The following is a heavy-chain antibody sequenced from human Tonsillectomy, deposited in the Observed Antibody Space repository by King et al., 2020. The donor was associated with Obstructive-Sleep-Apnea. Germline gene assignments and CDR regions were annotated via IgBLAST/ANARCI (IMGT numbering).Heavy chain of an antibody. CDR2: INSDGSST. V-gene: IGHV3-74*01. CDR3: TAGYSYGWHYFDY. J-gene: IGHJ4*02. Sequence: LVESGGGSVQPGGSLRLSCAASGFTLSRYWMHRVRQAPGKGLVWVSRINSDGSSTSYADSVKGRFTISRDNAKNTLYLQMNSLRAEDTAVYYCTAGYSYGWHYFDYWGQGTLVTVSS. CDR1: GFTLSRYW. D-gene: IGHD5-18*01.